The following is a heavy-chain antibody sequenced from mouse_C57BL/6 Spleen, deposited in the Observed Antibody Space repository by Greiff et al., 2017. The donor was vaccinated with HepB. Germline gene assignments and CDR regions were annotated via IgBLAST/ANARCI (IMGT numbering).Heavy chain of an antibody. J-gene: IGHJ3*01. CDR3: TRGVGTY. Sequence: VQLKQSGAELVRPGASVKLSCTASGFNIKDDYMHWVKQRPEQGLEWIGWIDPENGDTESASKFQGKATITADTSSNTAYLQLSSLTSEDTAVYYCTRGVGTYWGQGTLVTVSA. V-gene: IGHV14-4*01. CDR2: IDPENGDT. D-gene: IGHD1-3*01. CDR1: GFNIKDDY.